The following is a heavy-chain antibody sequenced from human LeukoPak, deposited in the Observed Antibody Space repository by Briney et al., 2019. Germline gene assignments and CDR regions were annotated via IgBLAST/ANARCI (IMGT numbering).Heavy chain of an antibody. CDR3: AKDLGVGAYLLFDYITSGLDS. J-gene: IGHJ4*02. D-gene: IGHD2/OR15-2a*01. V-gene: IGHV3-30*18. CDR2: ISYDGSNE. Sequence: GGSLRLSCAASGFSFSSYGMHWVRQAPGKGLEWVAVISYDGSNEYFADSVKGRFTVSRDNSKNTLYLQMNSLRPEDTAVYYCAKDLGVGAYLLFDYITSGLDSWGQGTLATVSS. CDR1: GFSFSSYG.